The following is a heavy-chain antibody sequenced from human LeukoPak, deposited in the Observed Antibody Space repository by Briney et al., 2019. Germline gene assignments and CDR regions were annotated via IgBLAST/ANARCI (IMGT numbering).Heavy chain of an antibody. J-gene: IGHJ3*02. D-gene: IGHD3-22*01. V-gene: IGHV1-69*13. CDR2: IIPIFGTA. CDR1: GGTFSSYA. Sequence: PWASVKVSCKASGGTFSSYAISWVRQAHGKGLEWMGGIIPIFGTANYAQKFQGRVTITADESTSTAYMELSSLRSEDTAVYYCARASYLGDSSGYHDAFDIWGQGTMVTVSS. CDR3: ARASYLGDSSGYHDAFDI.